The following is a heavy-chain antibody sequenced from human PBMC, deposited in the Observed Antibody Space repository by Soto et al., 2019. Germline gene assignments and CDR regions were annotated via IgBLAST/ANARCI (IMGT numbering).Heavy chain of an antibody. D-gene: IGHD3-10*01. Sequence: SETLSLTCTVSGGSISSGDYYWSWIRQPPGKGLEWIGYIYYSGSTYYNPSLKSRVTISVDTSKNQFSLKLSSVTAADTAVYYCARGAFRGALWFGEFNWLDPWGQRTLVTVSS. J-gene: IGHJ5*02. CDR2: IYYSGST. V-gene: IGHV4-30-4*01. CDR1: GGSISSGDYY. CDR3: ARGAFRGALWFGEFNWLDP.